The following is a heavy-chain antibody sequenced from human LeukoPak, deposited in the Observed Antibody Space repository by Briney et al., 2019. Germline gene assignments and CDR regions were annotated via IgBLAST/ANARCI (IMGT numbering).Heavy chain of an antibody. CDR1: GHTFTTYY. J-gene: IGHJ4*02. Sequence: ASVKVSCKASGHTFTTYYVHLVRQAPGQGLEWMGWISAYNGNTNYAQKLQGRVTMTTDTSTSTAYMELRSLRSDDTAVYYCARDRDRATIGIITLNYWGQGTLVTVSS. V-gene: IGHV1-18*04. CDR2: ISAYNGNT. CDR3: ARDRDRATIGIITLNY. D-gene: IGHD5-12*01.